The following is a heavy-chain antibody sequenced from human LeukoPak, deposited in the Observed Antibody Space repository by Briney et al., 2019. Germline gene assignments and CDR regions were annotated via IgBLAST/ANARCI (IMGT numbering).Heavy chain of an antibody. Sequence: KASETLSLTCAVYGGSFSGYYWSRIRQPPGKGLEWIGEINHSGSTNYNPSLKSRVTISVDTSKNQFSLKLRSVTAADTAVYYCARGPDYYYYGMDVWGQGTTVTVSS. CDR2: INHSGST. CDR3: ARGPDYYYYGMDV. J-gene: IGHJ6*02. V-gene: IGHV4-34*01. CDR1: GGSFSGYY.